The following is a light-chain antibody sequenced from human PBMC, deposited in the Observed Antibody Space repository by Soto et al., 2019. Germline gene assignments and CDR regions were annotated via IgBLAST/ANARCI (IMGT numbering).Light chain of an antibody. Sequence: DIVMTQSPDSLAVSLGERATINFKSSQSVLYSCNTKNYLAWYQQKPGQPPKLLIYWSSTRESGVPDRFSGSGSGTDFTLTISPLQAEDGAVYYCQQYYSNPRTFGQGTKVEIK. CDR1: QSVLYSCNTKNY. V-gene: IGKV4-1*01. CDR3: QQYYSNPRT. CDR2: WSS. J-gene: IGKJ1*01.